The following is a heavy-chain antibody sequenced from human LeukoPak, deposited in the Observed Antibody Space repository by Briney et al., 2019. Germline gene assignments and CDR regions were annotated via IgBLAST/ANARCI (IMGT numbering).Heavy chain of an antibody. J-gene: IGHJ4*02. Sequence: PGGSLRLSCAASGFTFSSYWMSWVRQAPGKGLEWVANIKQDGSEKYYVDSVKGRFTISRDNAKNSLYLQMNSLRAEDTAVYYCARAIIAVAGTPPLHFDYWGQGTLVTVSS. D-gene: IGHD6-19*01. CDR3: ARAIIAVAGTPPLHFDY. CDR1: GFTFSSYW. V-gene: IGHV3-7*04. CDR2: IKQDGSEK.